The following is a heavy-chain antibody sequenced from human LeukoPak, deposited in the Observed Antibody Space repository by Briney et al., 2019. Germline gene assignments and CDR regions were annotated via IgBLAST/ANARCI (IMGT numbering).Heavy chain of an antibody. CDR1: GFTFSSYA. Sequence: GGSLRLSCAASGFTFSSYAMSWVRQAPGKGLEWVAVISYDGNKRYYGDSVKGRLTISRDNSKNTLYLQMNSLRAEDTALYYCAKDSSGWYARFDRWGQGTLVTVSS. J-gene: IGHJ4*02. D-gene: IGHD6-19*01. CDR2: ISYDGNKR. CDR3: AKDSSGWYARFDR. V-gene: IGHV3-30*18.